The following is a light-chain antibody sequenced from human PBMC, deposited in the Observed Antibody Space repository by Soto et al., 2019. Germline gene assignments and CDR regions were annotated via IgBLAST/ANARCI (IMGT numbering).Light chain of an antibody. J-gene: IGKJ5*01. Sequence: DIQMTQFPSTLSASVGDSVTITCRASQSISTWLAWYQQKTGKAPKLLIYDASTLERGVPSRFSGTGSGTEFTLTISSLQPDDFATYYCQQYYRSSITFGQGTRLEIK. CDR1: QSISTW. CDR2: DAS. V-gene: IGKV1-5*01. CDR3: QQYYRSSIT.